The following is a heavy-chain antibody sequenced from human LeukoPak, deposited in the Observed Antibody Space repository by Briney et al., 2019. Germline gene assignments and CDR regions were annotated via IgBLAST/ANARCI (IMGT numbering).Heavy chain of an antibody. V-gene: IGHV3-23*01. J-gene: IGHJ4*02. CDR2: ISGSGGST. CDR1: GFTFSSYG. D-gene: IGHD6-13*01. Sequence: GGTLRLSCAASGFTFSSYGMSWVRQAPGKGLEWVSAISGSGGSTYYADSVKGRFTISRDNSKNTLYLQMNSLRAEDTAVYYCAKPTYSSSWYRQGGSFDYWGQGTLVTVSS. CDR3: AKPTYSSSWYRQGGSFDY.